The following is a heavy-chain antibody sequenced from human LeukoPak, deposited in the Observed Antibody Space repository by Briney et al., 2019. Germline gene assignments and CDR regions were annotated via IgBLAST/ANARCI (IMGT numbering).Heavy chain of an antibody. CDR1: GGTFSSYA. CDR3: VILRLSAGIDY. CDR2: ISAYNGNT. J-gene: IGHJ4*02. Sequence: ASVKVSCKASGGTFSSYAISWVRQAPGQGLEWMGWISAYNGNTNYAQKLQGRVTMTTDTSTSTAYMELRSLRSDDTAVYYCVILRLSAGIDYWGQGTLVTVSS. V-gene: IGHV1-18*01. D-gene: IGHD3-3*01.